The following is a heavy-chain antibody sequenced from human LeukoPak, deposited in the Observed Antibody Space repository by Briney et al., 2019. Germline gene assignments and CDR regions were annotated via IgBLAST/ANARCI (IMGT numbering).Heavy chain of an antibody. D-gene: IGHD2-8*02. CDR3: ARGVLGGFEYYFDY. J-gene: IGHJ4*02. CDR1: GFTFSSYS. Sequence: GGSLRLSCAASGFTFSSYSMNWVRQAPGKGLEWVSYIRSSSSTIYYADSVKGRFTISTDNANNSLYLQMNSLRAEDTAVYYCARGVLGGFEYYFDYWGQGTLVTVSS. V-gene: IGHV3-48*01. CDR2: IRSSSSTI.